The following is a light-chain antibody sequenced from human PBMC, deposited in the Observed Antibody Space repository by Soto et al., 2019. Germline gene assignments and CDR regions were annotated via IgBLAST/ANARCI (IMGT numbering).Light chain of an antibody. J-gene: IGKJ1*01. CDR2: GAS. CDR3: QQYGSSPQT. CDR1: QSVRSSH. V-gene: IGKV3-20*01. Sequence: EIVLTQSPGTLSLSPGERATLSCRASQSVRSSHLAWYQQKPGQAPRVLIYGASYRATGVPDRFSGSGSGTGFTLTISRLEPEDFAVYYCQQYGSSPQTFGRGTKVDIK.